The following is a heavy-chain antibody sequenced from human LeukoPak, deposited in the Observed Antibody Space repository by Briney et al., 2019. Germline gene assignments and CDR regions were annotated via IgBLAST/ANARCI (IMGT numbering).Heavy chain of an antibody. CDR3: AREPNERYYYDSSGYYDY. D-gene: IGHD3-22*01. CDR2: ISYDGSNK. J-gene: IGHJ4*02. Sequence: GRSLRLSCAASGFTFSSYAMHWVRQAPGKGLEWVAVISYDGSNKYYADSVKGRFTISRGNSKNTLYLQMNSLRAEDTAVYYCAREPNERYYYDSSGYYDYWGQGTLVTVSS. CDR1: GFTFSSYA. V-gene: IGHV3-30*04.